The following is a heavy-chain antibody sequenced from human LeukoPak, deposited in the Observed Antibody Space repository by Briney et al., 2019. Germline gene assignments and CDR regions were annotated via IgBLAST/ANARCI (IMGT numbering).Heavy chain of an antibody. CDR1: GGSISSYY. Sequence: SETLSLTCTVSGGSISSYYWSWIRQPAGKGLEWIGRIYTSWSTNYNPSLNIRVTMSVYMSKNQFSLKLSSVTTTDTAMDYCATLYSSTSCPTRPFDIWGQGTMVTVSS. D-gene: IGHD2-2*01. CDR2: IYTSWST. J-gene: IGHJ3*02. V-gene: IGHV4-4*07. CDR3: ATLYSSTSCPTRPFDI.